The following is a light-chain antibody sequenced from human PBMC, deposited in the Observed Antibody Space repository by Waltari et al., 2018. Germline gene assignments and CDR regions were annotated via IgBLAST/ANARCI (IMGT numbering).Light chain of an antibody. CDR2: DVT. J-gene: IGLJ2*01. CDR3: SSYSSSSTLL. V-gene: IGLV2-14*03. Sequence: SALTQPASVSGSPGQSITISCTGTSRDVGGYNYVSWHQQHPGNAATLMIYDVTKRPSGVSNLFSGSKSGNTASLTISGLQAEDEADYYCSSYSSSSTLLFGGGTKLTVL. CDR1: SRDVGGYNY.